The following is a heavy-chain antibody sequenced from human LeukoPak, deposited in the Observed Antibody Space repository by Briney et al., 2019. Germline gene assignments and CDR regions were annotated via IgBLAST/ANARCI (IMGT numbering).Heavy chain of an antibody. V-gene: IGHV3-30*03. J-gene: IGHJ3*02. CDR3: AREFDAFDI. CDR2: ISQDVNNK. CDR1: GFTFSNFV. Sequence: GGSLRLSCAASGFTFSNFVIHWVRQAPDKELEWVAGISQDVNNKYYVDSVKGRFTISRDNSKNTLYLQMNTLRPEDTAVYYCAREFDAFDIWGQGTMVTVPS.